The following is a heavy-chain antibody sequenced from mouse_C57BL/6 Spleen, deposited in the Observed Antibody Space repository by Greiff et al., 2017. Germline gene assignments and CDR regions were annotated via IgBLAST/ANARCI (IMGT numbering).Heavy chain of an antibody. Sequence: QVQLKESGPELVKPGASVKISCKASGYAFSSSWMNWVKQRPGKGLEWIGRIYPGDGDTNYNGKFKGKATLTADKSSSTAYMQLSSLTSEDSAGYFCARDDGYGAYWGQGTLVTVSA. D-gene: IGHD2-3*01. CDR1: GYAFSSSW. CDR3: ARDDGYGAY. J-gene: IGHJ3*01. V-gene: IGHV1-82*01. CDR2: IYPGDGDT.